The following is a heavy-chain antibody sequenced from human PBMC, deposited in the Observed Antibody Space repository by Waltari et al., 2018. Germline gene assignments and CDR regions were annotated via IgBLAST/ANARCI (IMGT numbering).Heavy chain of an antibody. J-gene: IGHJ5*02. CDR1: GGSFSGYY. Sequence: QVQLQQWGAGLLKPSETLSLTCAVYGGSFSGYYWSWIRQPPGKWLEWIGEINHSGSTNYNPSLKSRVTISVDTSKNQFSLKLSSVTAADTAVYYCARMVASRYNWFDPWGQGTLVTVSS. CDR2: INHSGST. CDR3: ARMVASRYNWFDP. V-gene: IGHV4-34*01. D-gene: IGHD2-15*01.